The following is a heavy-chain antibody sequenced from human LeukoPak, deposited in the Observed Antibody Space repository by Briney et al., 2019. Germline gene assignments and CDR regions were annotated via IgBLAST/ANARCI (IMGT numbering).Heavy chain of an antibody. Sequence: SETLSFTCTVSGGSISSYYWSWIRQPPGKGLAWIGYIYYSGNTNYNPSLKSRVTISVDTSKNQFSLKLSSVTAADTAVYYCAKFTHYHGMDVWGKGTTVTVSS. CDR3: AKFTHYHGMDV. J-gene: IGHJ6*04. CDR1: GGSISSYY. V-gene: IGHV4-59*01. CDR2: IYYSGNT.